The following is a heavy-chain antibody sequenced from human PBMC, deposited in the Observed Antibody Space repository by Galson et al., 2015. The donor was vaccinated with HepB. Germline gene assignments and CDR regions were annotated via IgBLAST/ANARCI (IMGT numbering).Heavy chain of an antibody. CDR2: ISGGGGNT. CDR3: GIRIGDH. J-gene: IGHJ4*02. V-gene: IGHV3-23*01. CDR1: GFTFSSYA. Sequence: SLRLSCAASGFTFSSYAMSWVRQAPGKGLEWVSAISGGGGNTYYANSVKGRFTISRDNSKNTLFLQMNSLRADDTAVYYCGIRIGDHWGQGTLVTVCS. D-gene: IGHD3-16*01.